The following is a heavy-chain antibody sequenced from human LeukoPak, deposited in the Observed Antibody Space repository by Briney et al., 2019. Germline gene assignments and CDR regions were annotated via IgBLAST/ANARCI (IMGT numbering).Heavy chain of an antibody. V-gene: IGHV3-23*01. CDR1: GFTFSNYA. D-gene: IGHD2-8*01. Sequence: GGSLRLSCAASGFTFSNYAMSWVRQAPGKGLEWVSAISGSGGSRYYADSVKGRFTISRDNAKNSLYLQMNSLRAEDTAVYYCARLRRLDYWGQGTLVTVSS. CDR2: ISGSGGSR. CDR3: ARLRRLDY. J-gene: IGHJ4*02.